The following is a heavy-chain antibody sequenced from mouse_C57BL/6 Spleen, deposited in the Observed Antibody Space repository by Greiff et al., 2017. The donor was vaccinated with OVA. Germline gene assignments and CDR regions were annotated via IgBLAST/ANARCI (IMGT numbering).Heavy chain of an antibody. V-gene: IGHV1-18*01. CDR2: INPNNGGT. J-gene: IGHJ2*01. CDR3: ARGADYFDY. CDR1: GYTFTDYN. Sequence: EVQGVESGPELVKPGASVKIPCKASGYTFTDYNMDWVKQSHGKSLEWIGDINPNNGGTIYNQKFKGKATLTVDKSSITAYMELRSLTSEDTAVYYCARGADYFDYWGQGTTLTVSS.